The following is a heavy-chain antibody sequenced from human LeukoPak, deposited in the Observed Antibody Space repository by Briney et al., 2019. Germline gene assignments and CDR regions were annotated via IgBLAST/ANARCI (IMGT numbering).Heavy chain of an antibody. V-gene: IGHV3-66*01. D-gene: IGHD7-27*01. Sequence: GGSLRLSCAGSGFTVSDSYMSWVRQAPGKGLEWVSLIYSGGSTYYADSVKGRFTISRDNSKNTLYLQMNSLRAEDTAVYYCAREHWGEWGIDYWGQGTLVTVSS. CDR3: AREHWGEWGIDY. CDR1: GFTVSDSY. J-gene: IGHJ4*02. CDR2: IYSGGST.